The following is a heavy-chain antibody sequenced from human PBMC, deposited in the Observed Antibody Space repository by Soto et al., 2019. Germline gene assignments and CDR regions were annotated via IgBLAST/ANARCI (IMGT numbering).Heavy chain of an antibody. D-gene: IGHD3-10*01. CDR1: GFSFSSYG. CDR2: IWYDVSNK. CDR3: ARGSTQHSGSYYPPPQHFDY. V-gene: IGHV3-33*01. Sequence: QMQLVESGGGVVQPGRSLRLSCAASGFSFSSYGMHWVRQAPGKGLEWVAVIWYDVSNKYYADSVKYRVTISRDTSKNTLYVKMNSLRAEDTAVYYCARGSTQHSGSYYPPPQHFDYWGQGTLVTVSS. J-gene: IGHJ4*02.